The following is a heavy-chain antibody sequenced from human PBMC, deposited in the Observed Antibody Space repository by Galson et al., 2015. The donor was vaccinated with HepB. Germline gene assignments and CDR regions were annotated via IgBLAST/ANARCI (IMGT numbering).Heavy chain of an antibody. CDR2: ISSNGGST. CDR3: ARTTYCSSTSCYKDY. J-gene: IGHJ4*02. Sequence: SLRLSCAASGFTFSSYAMHWVRQAPGKGLEYVSAISSNGGSTYYADSVKGRFTISRDNSKNTLYLQMSSLRAEDTAVYYCARTTYCSSTSCYKDYWGQGTLVTVSS. V-gene: IGHV3-64D*06. D-gene: IGHD2-2*02. CDR1: GFTFSSYA.